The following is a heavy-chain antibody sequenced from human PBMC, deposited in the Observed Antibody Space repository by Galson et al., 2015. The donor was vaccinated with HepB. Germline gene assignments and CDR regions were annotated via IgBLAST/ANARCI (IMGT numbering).Heavy chain of an antibody. D-gene: IGHD2-8*01. CDR2: IYTGDTT. CDR3: ARDGGAGIYGVNYYYYGMDV. CDR1: GFTVSGNY. V-gene: IGHV3-66*02. Sequence: SLRLSCAASGFTVSGNYMSWVRQAPGKGLEWVSFIYTGDTTYYADSVKGRFTISRDNSKNTLDLQMNSLRAEDTATYYCARDGGAGIYGVNYYYYGMDVWGQGTTVTVSS. J-gene: IGHJ6*02.